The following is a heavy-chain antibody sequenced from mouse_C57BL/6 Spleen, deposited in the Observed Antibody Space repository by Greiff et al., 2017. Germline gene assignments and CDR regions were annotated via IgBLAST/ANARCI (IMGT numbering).Heavy chain of an antibody. Sequence: EVHLVESGGGLVKPGGSLKLSCAASGFTFSSYAMSWVRQTPEKRLEWVATISDGGSYTYYPDNVKGRFTISRDHAKNNLYLQMSQLKSEDTAMYYCARRQLPYYFDYWGQGTTLTVSS. D-gene: IGHD3-2*01. V-gene: IGHV5-4*01. CDR3: ARRQLPYYFDY. CDR2: ISDGGSYT. CDR1: GFTFSSYA. J-gene: IGHJ2*01.